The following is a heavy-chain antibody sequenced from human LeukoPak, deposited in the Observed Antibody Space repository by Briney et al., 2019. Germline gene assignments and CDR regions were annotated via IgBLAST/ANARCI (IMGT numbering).Heavy chain of an antibody. CDR1: GFPFSSYW. CDR2: IKQDGSKK. J-gene: IGHJ4*02. CDR3: ASISIAASLDY. D-gene: IGHD6-6*01. Sequence: GGSLRLSCVASGFPFSSYWMTWVRQAPGKGLEWVANIKQDGSKKSYVDSVKGRFTISRDNAKNSLYLQMNSLRAEDTAVYYCASISIAASLDYWGQGTLVTVSS. V-gene: IGHV3-7*03.